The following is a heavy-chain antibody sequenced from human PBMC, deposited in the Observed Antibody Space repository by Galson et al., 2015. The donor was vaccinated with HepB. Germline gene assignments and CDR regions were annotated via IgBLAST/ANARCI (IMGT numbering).Heavy chain of an antibody. CDR2: IDSSSSYI. CDR1: GFTFSSYS. J-gene: IGHJ6*02. V-gene: IGHV3-21*01. Sequence: SLRLSCAASGFTFSSYSMHWVRQAPGKGLEWVSSIDSSSSYIYYADSLKGRFTISRDNARDALYLQMNSLRAEDTSVYYCARGGREGCTSTSCYGPPHYYYYYGMDVWGQGTTVTVSS. CDR3: ARGGREGCTSTSCYGPPHYYYYYGMDV. D-gene: IGHD2-2*01.